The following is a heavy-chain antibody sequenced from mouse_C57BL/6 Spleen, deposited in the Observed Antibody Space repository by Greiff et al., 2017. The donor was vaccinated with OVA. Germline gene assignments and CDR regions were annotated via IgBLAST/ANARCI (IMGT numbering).Heavy chain of an antibody. CDR3: TYYGSSPYYFDY. J-gene: IGHJ2*01. CDR2: IDPENGDT. CDR1: GFNIKDDY. Sequence: EVKLQQSGAELVRPGASVKLSCTASGFNIKDDYMHWVKQRPEQGLEWIGWIDPENGDTEYASEFQGKATITADTSSNTAYLQLSSLTSEDTAVYYCTYYGSSPYYFDYWGQGTTLTVSS. D-gene: IGHD1-1*01. V-gene: IGHV14-4*01.